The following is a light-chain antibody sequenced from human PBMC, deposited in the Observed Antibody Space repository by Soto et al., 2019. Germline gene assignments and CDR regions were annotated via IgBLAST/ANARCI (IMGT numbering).Light chain of an antibody. CDR3: QQRSDWTT. J-gene: IGKJ5*01. V-gene: IGKV3-11*01. CDR1: QSVSSY. CDR2: DAS. Sequence: EIVLAQSPGTLSLSPGERATLSCRASQSVSSYLAWYQQKPGQGPRLLIYDASKRATGIPARFSGSGSGTDFTLTISSLEPEDFALYYCQQRSDWTTFGPGTRLEIK.